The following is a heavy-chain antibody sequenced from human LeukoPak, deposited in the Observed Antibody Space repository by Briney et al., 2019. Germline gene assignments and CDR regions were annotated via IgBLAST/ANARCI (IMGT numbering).Heavy chain of an antibody. Sequence: SETLSLTCSVSGDSITYFYWSWIRQAAGKGLEWIGRISSNGSTDYNASLKSRVTISVDTSKNQFSLKLSSVTAADTAVYYCARELPLYYYGSGSPNFDYWGQGTLVTVSS. CDR1: GDSITYFY. D-gene: IGHD3-10*01. CDR2: ISSNGST. V-gene: IGHV4-4*07. J-gene: IGHJ4*02. CDR3: ARELPLYYYGSGSPNFDY.